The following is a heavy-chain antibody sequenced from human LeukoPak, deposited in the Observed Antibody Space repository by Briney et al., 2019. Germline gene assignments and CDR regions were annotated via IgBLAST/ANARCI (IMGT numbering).Heavy chain of an antibody. CDR3: ARQGRQQLVPEFDY. D-gene: IGHD6-13*01. V-gene: IGHV4-39*01. CDR1: ADSISSSSFY. CDR2: IYYSGST. J-gene: IGHJ4*02. Sequence: SETLSLTCTVSADSISSSSFYWGWIRQPPGKGLEWIGNIYYSGSTYYNPSLKSRVTISVDTSKNNFSLRSSSVTAADTAVYFCARQGRQQLVPEFDYWGQGTLVTVSS.